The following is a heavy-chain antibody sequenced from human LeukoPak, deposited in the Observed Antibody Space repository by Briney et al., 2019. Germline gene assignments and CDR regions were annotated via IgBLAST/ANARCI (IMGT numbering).Heavy chain of an antibody. CDR1: GFTFSSYD. J-gene: IGHJ3*01. CDR3: AKVIGYRYGNNAFCF. Sequence: PGGSLRLSCVASGFTFSSYDMHWVRQGTGKGLEWVSAIGTAYDTYYAGSVKGRFTISRKNAENSLYLQMNSLRAGDTAVYYCAKVIGYRYGNNAFCFRGQGTMVTVSS. D-gene: IGHD5-18*01. V-gene: IGHV3-13*01. CDR2: IGTAYDT.